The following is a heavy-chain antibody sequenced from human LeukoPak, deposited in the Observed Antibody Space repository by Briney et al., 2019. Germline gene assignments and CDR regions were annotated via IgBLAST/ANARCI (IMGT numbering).Heavy chain of an antibody. CDR3: AIPHGGNHNDY. Sequence: GGSLRLSCAASGFTFSSYAMSWVRQAPGKGLEWVSAISGSGGSTYYADSVKGRFTISRDNSKSTLYLQMNSLRAEDTAVYYCAIPHGGNHNDYWGQGTLVTVSS. CDR1: GFTFSSYA. J-gene: IGHJ4*02. CDR2: ISGSGGST. D-gene: IGHD4-23*01. V-gene: IGHV3-23*01.